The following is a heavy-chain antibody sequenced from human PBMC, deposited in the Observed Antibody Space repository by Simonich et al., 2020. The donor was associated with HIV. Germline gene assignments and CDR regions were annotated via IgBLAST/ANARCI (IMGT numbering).Heavy chain of an antibody. D-gene: IGHD3-10*01. CDR2: VDPEDGET. CDR1: GYTFTDYY. Sequence: EVQLVQSGAEVKKPGATVKLSCKVSGYTFTDYYMHWVQQAPGKGLEWRGLVDPEDGETTYAETFPGRVTISPATSTDTTYRELSSLRSEATAVYYCASGSDYNVGDSNYVMDVWGQGTTVTVSS. J-gene: IGHJ6*02. CDR3: ASGSDYNVGDSNYVMDV. V-gene: IGHV1-69-2*01.